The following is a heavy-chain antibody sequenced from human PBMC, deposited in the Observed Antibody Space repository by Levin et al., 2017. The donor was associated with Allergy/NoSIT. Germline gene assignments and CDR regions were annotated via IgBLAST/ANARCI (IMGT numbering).Heavy chain of an antibody. CDR2: IYYSGST. CDR1: GGSISSSSYY. Sequence: SQTLSLTCTVSGGSISSSSYYWGWIRQPPGKGLEWIGSIYYSGSTYYNPSLKSRVTISVDTSKNQFSLKLSSVTAADTAVYYCARHSTGMQWLADSNPNNWFDPWGQGTLVTVSS. CDR3: ARHSTGMQWLADSNPNNWFDP. V-gene: IGHV4-39*01. J-gene: IGHJ5*02. D-gene: IGHD6-19*01.